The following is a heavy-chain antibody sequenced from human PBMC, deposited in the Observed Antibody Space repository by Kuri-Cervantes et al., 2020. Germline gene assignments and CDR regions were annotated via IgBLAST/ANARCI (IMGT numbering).Heavy chain of an antibody. V-gene: IGHV3-74*01. CDR1: GFTFSSYW. Sequence: LSLTCAASGFTFSSYWMHWVRQAPGKGLVWVSRINSDGSSTSYADSVKGRFTISRDNAKNTLYLQMNSLRAEDTAVYYCAKTLKDYYDSSGYTGGVDYWGQGTLVTVSS. CDR3: AKTLKDYYDSSGYTGGVDY. CDR2: INSDGSST. J-gene: IGHJ4*02. D-gene: IGHD3-22*01.